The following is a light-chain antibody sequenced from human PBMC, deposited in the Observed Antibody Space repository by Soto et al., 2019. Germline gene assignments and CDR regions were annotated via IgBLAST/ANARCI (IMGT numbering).Light chain of an antibody. Sequence: QSALTQPPSASGTPGQRVTISCSGSSSNIGSNTVSWYQQLPGTAPKLLIYNNNQRPSGVPDRISGSKSGTSASLAIGGLQSEDEADYYCAAWDDSLNGFYVFGTGTKVTVL. V-gene: IGLV1-44*01. J-gene: IGLJ1*01. CDR3: AAWDDSLNGFYV. CDR1: SSNIGSNT. CDR2: NNN.